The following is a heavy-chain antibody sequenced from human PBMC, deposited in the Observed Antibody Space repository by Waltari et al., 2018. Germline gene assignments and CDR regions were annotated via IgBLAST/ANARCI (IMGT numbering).Heavy chain of an antibody. D-gene: IGHD3-16*01. J-gene: IGHJ4*02. CDR1: GVRFSTYS. CDR2: ISADSSYR. CDR3: ASGGWGFYLGY. Sequence: EVQLVESGGGLVKPGGSLRRSCAATGVRFSTYSMNWVRQAPGKGLEWISSISADSSYRHYAESVKGRFTVSRDNAKNSLSLQINSLRAEDTAVYYCASGGWGFYLGYWGQGALVTVSS. V-gene: IGHV3-21*01.